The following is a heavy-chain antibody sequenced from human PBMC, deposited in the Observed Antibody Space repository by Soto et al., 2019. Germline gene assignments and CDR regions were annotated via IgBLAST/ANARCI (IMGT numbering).Heavy chain of an antibody. J-gene: IGHJ4*02. CDR2: ISCNSGSI. CDR3: AKAGFWSGYYGLVDY. V-gene: IGHV3-9*01. Sequence: EVQLVESGGGLVQPGRSLRLSCAASGFTFDDYAMHWVRQAPGKGLEWVSGISCNSGSIGYADSVKGRFTISRDNAKNSLYLQMNSLRAEDTALYYCAKAGFWSGYYGLVDYWGQGNLVTVSS. D-gene: IGHD3-3*01. CDR1: GFTFDDYA.